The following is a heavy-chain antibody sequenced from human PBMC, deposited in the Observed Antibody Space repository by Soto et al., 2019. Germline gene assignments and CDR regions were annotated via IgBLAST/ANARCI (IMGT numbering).Heavy chain of an antibody. V-gene: IGHV4-39*01. Sequence: SETLSLTCTVSGGSISSSSYYWGWIRQPPGKGLEWIGSIYYSGSTYYNPSLKSRVTISVDTPKNQFSLKLSSVTAADTAVYYCARHISTLIPAAMYYFDYWGQGTLVTVSS. CDR3: ARHISTLIPAAMYYFDY. CDR2: IYYSGST. CDR1: GGSISSSSYY. J-gene: IGHJ4*02. D-gene: IGHD2-2*01.